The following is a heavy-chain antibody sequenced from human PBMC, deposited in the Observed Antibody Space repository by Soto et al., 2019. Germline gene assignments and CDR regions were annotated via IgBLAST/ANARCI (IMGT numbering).Heavy chain of an antibody. CDR3: ARGYTGYRSGWYFDY. CDR2: INAGNGNT. V-gene: IGHV1-3*01. Sequence: ASVKVSCKASGYTFTSYAMHWVRQAPGQRLEWMGWINAGNGNTKYSQKFQGRVTITRDTSASTAYMELSSLRSEDTAVYYCARGYTGYRSGWYFDYWGQGTLVTVSS. CDR1: GYTFTSYA. D-gene: IGHD6-19*01. J-gene: IGHJ4*02.